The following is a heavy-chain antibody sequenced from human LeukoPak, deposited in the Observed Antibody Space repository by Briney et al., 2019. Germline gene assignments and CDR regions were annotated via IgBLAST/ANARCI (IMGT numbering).Heavy chain of an antibody. Sequence: SETLSLTCTVSGGSISSYYWSWIRQPPGKGLEWIGYIYYSGSTNYNPSLKSRVTISVDTSKNQFSLKLSSVTAADTAVYYCARDVAAAGALDAFDIWGQGTMVTVSS. CDR3: ARDVAAAGALDAFDI. J-gene: IGHJ3*02. CDR1: GGSISSYY. D-gene: IGHD6-13*01. CDR2: IYYSGST. V-gene: IGHV4-59*01.